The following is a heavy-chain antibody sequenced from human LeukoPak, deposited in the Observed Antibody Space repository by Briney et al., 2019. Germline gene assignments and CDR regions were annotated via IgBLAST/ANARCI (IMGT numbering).Heavy chain of an antibody. Sequence: SETLSLTCTVSGGSISSYYWSWIRQPPGKGLEWIGYIYYSGSTNYNPSLKSRVTISVDTSKNQFSLKLSSGTAADTAVYYCARRYCSGGTCYGDYWGQGTLVTVSS. V-gene: IGHV4-59*08. D-gene: IGHD2-15*01. J-gene: IGHJ4*02. CDR2: IYYSGST. CDR3: ARRYCSGGTCYGDY. CDR1: GGSISSYY.